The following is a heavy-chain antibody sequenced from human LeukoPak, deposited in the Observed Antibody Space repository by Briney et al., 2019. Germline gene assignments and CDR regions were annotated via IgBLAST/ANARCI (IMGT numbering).Heavy chain of an antibody. Sequence: SETLSLTCAVSGFSITSGFYWGWIRQPPGKGLEWIANIHHSGSTYYNPSLKSRVTISVDTSENQFSLRLNSVTAADTAMYYCARGGGSYYNEDYFDYWGQGTLVTVSS. D-gene: IGHD1-26*01. V-gene: IGHV4-38-2*01. CDR1: GFSITSGFY. CDR2: IHHSGST. J-gene: IGHJ4*02. CDR3: ARGGGSYYNEDYFDY.